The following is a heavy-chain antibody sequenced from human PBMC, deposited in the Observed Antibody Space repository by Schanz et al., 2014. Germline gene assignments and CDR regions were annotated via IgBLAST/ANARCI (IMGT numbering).Heavy chain of an antibody. CDR2: ISYSGNT. CDR3: ARPSSVVGITGWFDT. CDR1: GTSITSSTYY. Sequence: QLQLRESGPGLVKPSETLSLICSVSGTSITSSTYYWGWIRQPPGKGPEWIGSISYSGNTYYTPSLKSRVPISLASSKTQFPLKLPSVTAADTAVYYCARPSSVVGITGWFDTWGQGTLVTVSS. J-gene: IGHJ5*02. V-gene: IGHV4-39*01. D-gene: IGHD3-22*01.